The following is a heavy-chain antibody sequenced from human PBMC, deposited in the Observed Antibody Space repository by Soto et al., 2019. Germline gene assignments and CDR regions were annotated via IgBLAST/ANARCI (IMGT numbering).Heavy chain of an antibody. D-gene: IGHD6-25*01. CDR3: ARDRRPPHYYYYGMDV. V-gene: IGHV1-69*01. J-gene: IGHJ6*02. Sequence: QVQLVQSGAEVKKPGSSVKVSCKASGGTFSSYAISWVRRAPGQGLEWMGGIIPIFGTANYAQKFQGRVKITADESTSTAYMELSSLRSEDTAVYYCARDRRPPHYYYYGMDVWGQGTTVTVSS. CDR1: GGTFSSYA. CDR2: IIPIFGTA.